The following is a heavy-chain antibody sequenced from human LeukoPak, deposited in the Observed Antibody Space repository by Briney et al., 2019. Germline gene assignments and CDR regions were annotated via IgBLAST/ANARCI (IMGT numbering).Heavy chain of an antibody. CDR2: SGVNT. V-gene: IGHV3-23*01. CDR3: VKEGSSGWFDY. Sequence: GGSLRLSCAASGFTFSSYAMSWVRQAPGKGLKWVSTSGVNTYYTDSVKGRFTISRDNSKNTLYLQMNSLRAEDTAVYYCVKEGSSGWFDYWGQGTLVTVSS. D-gene: IGHD6-19*01. J-gene: IGHJ4*02. CDR1: GFTFSSYA.